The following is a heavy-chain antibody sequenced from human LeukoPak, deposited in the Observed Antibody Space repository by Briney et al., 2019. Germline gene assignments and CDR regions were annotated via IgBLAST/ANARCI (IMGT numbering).Heavy chain of an antibody. CDR2: IIIMFDTA. CDR3: AREIGPRQLHLWGSAFDY. V-gene: IGHV1-69*06. J-gene: IGHJ4*02. D-gene: IGHD5-18*01. CDR1: GGYFNNNS. Sequence: SVKVSCKTSGGYFNNNSISWVRQAPGQGPEWMGGIIIMFDTANYAQNFQGRVTITADKSTSTVYMEVNNLRSEDTAVYYCAREIGPRQLHLWGSAFDYWGQGTLVTVSS.